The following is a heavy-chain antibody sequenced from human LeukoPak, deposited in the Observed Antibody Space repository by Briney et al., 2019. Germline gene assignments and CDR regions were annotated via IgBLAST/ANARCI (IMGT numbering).Heavy chain of an antibody. CDR2: IYTSGST. CDR1: GGSISSYY. V-gene: IGHV4-4*07. CDR3: ARGAKYGYYYYMDV. D-gene: IGHD4-17*01. J-gene: IGHJ6*03. Sequence: PSETLSLTCTVSGGSISSYYWSWIRQPAGKGLEWIGRIYTSGSTNYNPSLKSRVTMSVDTSKNQFSLKLSSVTAADTAVYYCARGAKYGYYYYMDVWGKGTTVTVSS.